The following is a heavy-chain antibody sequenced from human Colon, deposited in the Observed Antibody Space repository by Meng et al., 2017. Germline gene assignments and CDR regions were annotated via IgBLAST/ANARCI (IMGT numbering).Heavy chain of an antibody. J-gene: IGHJ4*02. V-gene: IGHV1-3*04. CDR3: ATDFSPRGDY. CDR1: GYSFTTYY. Sequence: QVQLVPSGAEVKKPGASVKVSCKASGYSFTTYYMHWVGQAPGQGLEWMAWINTANGNAVYSETFQGRLTITRDASASTVNMELSSLGSEDTAVYYCATDFSPRGDYWGQGTLVTVSS. D-gene: IGHD3-3*01. CDR2: INTANGNA.